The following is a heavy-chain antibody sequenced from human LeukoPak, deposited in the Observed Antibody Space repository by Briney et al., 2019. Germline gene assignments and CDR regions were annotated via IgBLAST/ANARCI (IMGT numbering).Heavy chain of an antibody. Sequence: SETLSLTCTVSDGSISSSTYYWGWIRQPPGKGLEWIGSIYYSGSTYYSPSLKSRVTISVDTSKNQFSLKLSSVTAADTAVYYCARNKYYYGSGNYGVPNWFDPWGQGTVVTVSS. CDR1: DGSISSSTYY. D-gene: IGHD3-10*01. CDR2: IYYSGST. J-gene: IGHJ5*02. V-gene: IGHV4-39*01. CDR3: ARNKYYYGSGNYGVPNWFDP.